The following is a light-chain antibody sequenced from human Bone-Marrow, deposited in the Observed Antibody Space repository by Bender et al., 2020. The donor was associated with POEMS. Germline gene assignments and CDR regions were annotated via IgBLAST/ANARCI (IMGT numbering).Light chain of an antibody. J-gene: IGLJ1*01. V-gene: IGLV2-14*03. CDR1: SSDVGGYNY. CDR2: DVT. Sequence: QSALTQPRSVSGSPGQSVTISCTGTSSDVGGYNYVSWYQQHPGKAPKLMIYDVTNRPSGVSNRFSGSKSGNTASLTISGLQAEDEADYYCTSWTNTNTRVFGTGTKVTVL. CDR3: TSWTNTNTRV.